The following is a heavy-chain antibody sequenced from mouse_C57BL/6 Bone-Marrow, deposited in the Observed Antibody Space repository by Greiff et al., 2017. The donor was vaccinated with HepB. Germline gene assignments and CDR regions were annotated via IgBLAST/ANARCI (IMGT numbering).Heavy chain of an antibody. CDR1: GYSITSGYY. CDR2: ISYDGSN. CDR3: AGLSYYAMDY. V-gene: IGHV3-6*01. J-gene: IGHJ4*01. Sequence: ESGPGLVKPSQSLSLTCSVTGYSITSGYYWNWIRQFPGNKLEWMGYISYDGSNNYNPSLKNRISITRDTSKNQFFLKLNSVTTEDTATYYCAGLSYYAMDYWGQGTSVTVSS.